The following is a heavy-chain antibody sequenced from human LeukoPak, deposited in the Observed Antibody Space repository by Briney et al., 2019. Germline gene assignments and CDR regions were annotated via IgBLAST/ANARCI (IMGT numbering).Heavy chain of an antibody. J-gene: IGHJ4*02. CDR3: ARGGEMATVDY. CDR2: MYYGGST. V-gene: IGHV4-59*01. CDR1: GGSISSYY. Sequence: SETLSLTCTVSGGSISSYYWSWIRQPPGKGPEWIGYMYYGGSTNYNPYLKSRATILVDTSKNQFSLKLSSVTAADTAVYYCARGGEMATVDYWGQGTLVTVSS. D-gene: IGHD5-24*01.